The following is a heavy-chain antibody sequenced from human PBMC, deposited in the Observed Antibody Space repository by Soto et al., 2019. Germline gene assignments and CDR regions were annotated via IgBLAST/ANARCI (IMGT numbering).Heavy chain of an antibody. V-gene: IGHV4-31*03. CDR3: ARERSYGSGSYYRLHWFDP. CDR1: GGSISRGGYY. J-gene: IGHJ5*02. Sequence: SETLSLTCTVSGGSISRGGYYWSWIRQHPGKGLEWIGYIYHTGSTYYNPSLRSRVNISVDTSKNKFSLKLSSVTAADTAVYYCARERSYGSGSYYRLHWFDPWGQGTLVTVSS. CDR2: IYHTGST. D-gene: IGHD3-10*01.